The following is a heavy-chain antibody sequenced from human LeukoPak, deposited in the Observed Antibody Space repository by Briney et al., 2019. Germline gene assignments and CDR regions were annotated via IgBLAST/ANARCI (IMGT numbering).Heavy chain of an antibody. D-gene: IGHD3-22*01. V-gene: IGHV1-8*01. CDR2: MNPNSGNT. Sequence: ASVKVSCKASGYTFTGYDINWVRQATGQGLEWMGWMNPNSGNTGYAQKFQGRVTMTRNTSINTAYMELSSLRSEDTAVYYCARVSAGGYYYDSSGYYRAFDIWGQGTMVTVSS. CDR1: GYTFTGYD. CDR3: ARVSAGGYYYDSSGYYRAFDI. J-gene: IGHJ3*02.